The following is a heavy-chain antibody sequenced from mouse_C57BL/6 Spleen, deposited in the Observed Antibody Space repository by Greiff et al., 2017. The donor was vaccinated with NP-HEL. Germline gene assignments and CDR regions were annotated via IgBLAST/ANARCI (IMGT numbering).Heavy chain of an antibody. CDR2: ISYDGSN. V-gene: IGHV3-6*01. D-gene: IGHD2-5*01. J-gene: IGHJ1*03. CDR3: ETHYYSNWYFDV. Sequence: ESGPGLVKPSQSLSLTCSVTGYSIPSGYYWNWIRQFPGNKLEWMGYISYDGSNNYNPSLKNRISITRDTSKNQFFLKLNSVTTEDTATYYGETHYYSNWYFDVWGTGTTVTVSS. CDR1: GYSIPSGYY.